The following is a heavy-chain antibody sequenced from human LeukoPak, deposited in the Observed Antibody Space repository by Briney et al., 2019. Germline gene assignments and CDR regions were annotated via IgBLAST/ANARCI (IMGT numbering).Heavy chain of an antibody. J-gene: IGHJ4*02. CDR2: IRYDGFNE. V-gene: IGHV3-30*02. CDR3: AKNLGHYDSSGFLFDY. Sequence: GGSLRLSCAASGFTFSAYAMHWVRQAPGKGLDWVAFIRYDGFNEYYADSVKGRFTISRDNSKNTVYLQMNSLRAEDTAVYYCAKNLGHYDSSGFLFDYWGQGALVTVCS. D-gene: IGHD3-22*01. CDR1: GFTFSAYA.